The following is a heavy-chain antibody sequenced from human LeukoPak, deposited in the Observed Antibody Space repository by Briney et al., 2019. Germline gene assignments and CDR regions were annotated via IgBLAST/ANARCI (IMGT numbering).Heavy chain of an antibody. CDR3: ARHGSGSFDH. J-gene: IGHJ4*02. Sequence: GGSLRLSCAASGFTFSNYSMNWVRQAPGKGLEWASYIRGGSSKIYYADSVRGRFTISRDNAKNSLYLQMNSLRVEDTAVYYCARHGSGSFDHWGQGTLVTVSS. CDR2: IRGGSSKI. V-gene: IGHV3-48*01. CDR1: GFTFSNYS. D-gene: IGHD3-3*01.